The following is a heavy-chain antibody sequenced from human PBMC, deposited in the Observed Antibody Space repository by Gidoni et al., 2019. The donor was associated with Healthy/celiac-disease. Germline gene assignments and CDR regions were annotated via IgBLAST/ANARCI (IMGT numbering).Heavy chain of an antibody. V-gene: IGHV1-69*06. J-gene: IGHJ4*02. CDR2: IIPIFGTA. D-gene: IGHD3-22*01. CDR1: GGTCSNYA. Sequence: QVQLVQSGAEVKKPGSSVKVSCKASGGTCSNYAISWVRQAPGHGLEWMGGIIPIFGTANYAQKFQGRVTITADKSTSTAYMELSSLRSEDTAVYYCAGSDRSGYYCPDYWGQGTLVTVSS. CDR3: AGSDRSGYYCPDY.